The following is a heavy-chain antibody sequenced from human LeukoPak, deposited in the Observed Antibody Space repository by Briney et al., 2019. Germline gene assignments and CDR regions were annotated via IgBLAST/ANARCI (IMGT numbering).Heavy chain of an antibody. Sequence: GPSLRLSCAASGFIFSNYGMHWVRQAPGKGLEWEAVISYDGSNEYYADSVKGRFTISRDTSKNTLYLQMNSLRAEDTALYYCARKFLTGRLIDYWGQGTLVTVSS. D-gene: IGHD7-27*01. CDR3: ARKFLTGRLIDY. CDR1: GFIFSNYG. V-gene: IGHV3-30*03. CDR2: ISYDGSNE. J-gene: IGHJ4*02.